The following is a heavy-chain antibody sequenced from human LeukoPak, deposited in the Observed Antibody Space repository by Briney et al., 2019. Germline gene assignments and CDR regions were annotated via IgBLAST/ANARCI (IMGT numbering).Heavy chain of an antibody. Sequence: GGSLRLSCAASGFTFSSYWMHWVRQAPGKGPVWVSRIDSDGSSTTYADSVKGRFTISRDNAKNTLYLQMNSLRAEDTAVYYCARAEMATINYWGQGTLVTVSS. J-gene: IGHJ4*02. CDR1: GFTFSSYW. D-gene: IGHD5-24*01. CDR2: IDSDGSST. CDR3: ARAEMATINY. V-gene: IGHV3-74*01.